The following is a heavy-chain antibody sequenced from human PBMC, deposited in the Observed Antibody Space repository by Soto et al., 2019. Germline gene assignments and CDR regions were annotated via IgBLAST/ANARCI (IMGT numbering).Heavy chain of an antibody. Sequence: EVQLLRSGGGLVQPGGSLTLACAASGFTFRDYTMSWVRQAPGKALESISAILSDYTPNYADSVRGRFSISRDTSKNTLSLEMKSLRAEDTAVYYCARRTNGYFGYWGQGAQVTVPS. D-gene: IGHD2-8*01. CDR2: ILSDYTP. J-gene: IGHJ4*02. V-gene: IGHV3-23*05. CDR3: ARRTNGYFGY. CDR1: GFTFRDYT.